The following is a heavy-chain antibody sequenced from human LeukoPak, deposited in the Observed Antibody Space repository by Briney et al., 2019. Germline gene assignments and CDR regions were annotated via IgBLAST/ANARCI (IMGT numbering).Heavy chain of an antibody. D-gene: IGHD2-15*01. V-gene: IGHV5-51*01. CDR2: IYPGDSDT. CDR1: GYSFTNYW. J-gene: IGHJ4*02. CDR3: ARHAAKIPPDY. Sequence: NPGESLKISCQGSGYSFTNYWIGWVRQMPGRGLELMGIIYPGDSDTRYSPSFQGQVTISADKSISTAYLQWSSLKASDTAMYYCARHAAKIPPDYWGQGTLVTVSS.